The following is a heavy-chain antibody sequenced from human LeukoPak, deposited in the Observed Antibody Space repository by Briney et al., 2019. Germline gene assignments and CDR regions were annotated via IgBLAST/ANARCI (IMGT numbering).Heavy chain of an antibody. J-gene: IGHJ6*02. V-gene: IGHV3-7*03. CDR3: ARGGGLDV. CDR1: GFTFSNFN. D-gene: IGHD3-16*01. CDR2: INHNGNVN. Sequence: GGSLRLSCAASGFTFSNFNMKWVRQAPGKGLEWVASINHNGNVNYYVDSVKGRFTISRDNAKNSLYLQMSNLRAEDTAVYFCARGGGLDVWGQGATVTVSS.